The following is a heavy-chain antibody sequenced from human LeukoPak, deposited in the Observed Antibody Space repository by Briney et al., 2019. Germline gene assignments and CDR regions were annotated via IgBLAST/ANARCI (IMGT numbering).Heavy chain of an antibody. D-gene: IGHD2-15*01. CDR3: ARHAALLI. CDR1: GGSISSSSYY. J-gene: IGHJ4*02. CDR2: IYYSGST. Sequence: SETLSLTCTVSGGSISSSSYYWGWIRQPPGKGLEWIGSIYYSGSTYYNPSLKSRVTISVDTSKNQFSLKLSSVTAADTAVYYCARHAALLIRGQGTLVTVSS. V-gene: IGHV4-39*01.